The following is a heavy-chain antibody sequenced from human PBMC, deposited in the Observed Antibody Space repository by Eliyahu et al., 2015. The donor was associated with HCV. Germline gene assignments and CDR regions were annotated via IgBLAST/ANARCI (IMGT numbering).Heavy chain of an antibody. D-gene: IGHD2-2*01. CDR1: GGSINNYY. CDR3: ARHHWPYLASGSFDI. CDR2: VYSTGSP. V-gene: IGHV4-59*08. Sequence: QVQLQESGPGLVKPSETLSLTCSVSGGSINNYYWSWIRQPPGKGLEWVGYVYSTGSPDYNPSLKSRVSISVDTSKNQFSLKLTSVTAADTAVYYCARHHWPYLASGSFDIWGQGTLVPVSS. J-gene: IGHJ3*02.